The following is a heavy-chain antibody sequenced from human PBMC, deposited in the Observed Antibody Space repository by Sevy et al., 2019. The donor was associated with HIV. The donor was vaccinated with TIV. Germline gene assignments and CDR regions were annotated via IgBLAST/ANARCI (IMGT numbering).Heavy chain of an antibody. D-gene: IGHD6-19*01. J-gene: IGHJ4*02. CDR2: IYCNDDK. CDR1: GFSLSTSGVG. V-gene: IGHV2-5*01. CDR3: AHSNIAVAAINYFDY. Sequence: SGPTLVKPTQTLTLACTFAGFSLSTSGVGVGWIRQPPGKALEWLALIYCNDDKRYSPSLKSRLTITKDTSKNQVVLTMTNMDPVDTATYYCAHSNIAVAAINYFDYWGQGTLVTVSS.